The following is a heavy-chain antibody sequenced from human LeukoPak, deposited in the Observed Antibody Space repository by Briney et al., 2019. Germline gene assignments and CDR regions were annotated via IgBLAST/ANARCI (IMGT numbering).Heavy chain of an antibody. CDR1: GGSISSYY. D-gene: IGHD3-22*01. V-gene: IGHV4-59*01. CDR2: IYYSGST. Sequence: SETLSLTCTVSGGSISSYYWSWIRQPPGKGLEWIGYIYYSGSTNYNPSLKSRATISVDTSKNQFSLKLSSVTAADTAVYYCARLQIRRTYYYDSSGYSKSGAFDIWGQGTMVTVSS. J-gene: IGHJ3*02. CDR3: ARLQIRRTYYYDSSGYSKSGAFDI.